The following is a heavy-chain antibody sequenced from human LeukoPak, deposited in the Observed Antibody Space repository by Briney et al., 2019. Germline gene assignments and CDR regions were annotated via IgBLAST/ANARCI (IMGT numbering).Heavy chain of an antibody. CDR1: GGTFSSYA. Sequence: SVAVSCKASGGTFSSYAISWVRQAPGQGLEWMGGIIPIFGTANYAQKFQGRVTITTDESTSTAYMELSSLRSEDTAVYYCARALSISLSDAFDIWGQGTMVTVSS. CDR2: IIPIFGTA. D-gene: IGHD3-3*01. V-gene: IGHV1-69*05. CDR3: ARALSISLSDAFDI. J-gene: IGHJ3*02.